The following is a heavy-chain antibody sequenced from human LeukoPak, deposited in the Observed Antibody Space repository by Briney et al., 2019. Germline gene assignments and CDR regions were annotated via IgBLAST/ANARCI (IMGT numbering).Heavy chain of an antibody. V-gene: IGHV1-8*01. J-gene: IGHJ6*03. CDR1: GYTFMSDD. Sequence: ASVKVSCKASGYTFMSDDINWVRQAPGQGLEWMGWMNPNNGHTGYAQKFQGRVTMTRDTSISTAYMELSSLRSEDTAVYYCARTPGYCSSTSCATYYMDVWGKGTTVTVYS. D-gene: IGHD2-2*01. CDR2: MNPNNGHT. CDR3: ARTPGYCSSTSCATYYMDV.